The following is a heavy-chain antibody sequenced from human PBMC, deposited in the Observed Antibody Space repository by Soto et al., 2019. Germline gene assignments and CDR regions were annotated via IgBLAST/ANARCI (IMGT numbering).Heavy chain of an antibody. CDR2: IYWDDDK. CDR1: GFSLSSSGVA. Sequence: QITLKEAGPTLVKPTQTLTLTCTFSGFSLSSSGVAVGWIRQPPGEALEWLALIYWDDDKRYRASLKTRLNITKNTSKNQVVLTMTDMDPVDTATYYCAHAFGGTSWPNDAFDVWGQGTVVTVSS. J-gene: IGHJ3*01. CDR3: AHAFGGTSWPNDAFDV. V-gene: IGHV2-5*02. D-gene: IGHD1-26*01.